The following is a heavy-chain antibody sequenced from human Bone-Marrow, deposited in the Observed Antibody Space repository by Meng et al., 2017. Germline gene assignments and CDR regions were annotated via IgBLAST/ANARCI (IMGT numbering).Heavy chain of an antibody. J-gene: IGHJ6*02. CDR1: GFTFSSYW. CDR3: ARGPGYYYYGMDV. CDR2: IKQDGSEK. Sequence: GESLKISCAASGFTFSSYWMSWVRQAPGKGLEWVANIKQDGSEKYYVDSVKGRFTISRDNAKNSLYLQMNSLRAEDTAVYYCARGPGYYYYGMDVWGQGTTVTVSS. V-gene: IGHV3-7*01.